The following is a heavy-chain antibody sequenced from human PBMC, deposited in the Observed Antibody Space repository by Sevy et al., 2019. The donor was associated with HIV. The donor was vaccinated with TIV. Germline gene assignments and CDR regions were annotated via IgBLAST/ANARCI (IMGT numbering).Heavy chain of an antibody. CDR2: IYYSGST. J-gene: IGHJ5*02. V-gene: IGHV4-59*01. Sequence: SESLSLTCTVSGGSISSYYWSWIRQPPGKGLEWIGYIYYSGSTNYNSSTKSRVTISVDTSKNQFSPKLSSVTAADTAVYYCARELEGMVRRVITNWFDPWGQGTLVTVSS. D-gene: IGHD3-10*01. CDR1: GGSISSYY. CDR3: ARELEGMVRRVITNWFDP.